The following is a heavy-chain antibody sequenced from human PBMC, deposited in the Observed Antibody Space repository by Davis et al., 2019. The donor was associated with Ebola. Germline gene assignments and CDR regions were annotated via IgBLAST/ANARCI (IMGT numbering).Heavy chain of an antibody. CDR2: ISSSSSYI. Sequence: GESLKISCAASGFTFSSYSMNWVRQAPGKGLEWVSSISSSSSYIYYADSVKGRFTISRDNAKNSLYLQMNSLRAEDTAVYYCARNPTKYYYYGMDVWGQGTTVTVSS. CDR1: GFTFSSYS. J-gene: IGHJ6*02. V-gene: IGHV3-21*01. D-gene: IGHD2-8*01. CDR3: ARNPTKYYYYGMDV.